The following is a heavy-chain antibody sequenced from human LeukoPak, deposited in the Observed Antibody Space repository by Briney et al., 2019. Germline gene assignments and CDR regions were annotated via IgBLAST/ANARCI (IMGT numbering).Heavy chain of an antibody. Sequence: ASVKVSCKASGYTFTSYGISWVRQAPGQGLEWMGWISAYNGNTNYAQKLQGRVTMTTDTSTSTAYMELRSLRSDDTAVYYCARGPYYYDSSGVFPPDYWGQGTLVTVSS. CDR1: GYTFTSYG. J-gene: IGHJ4*02. V-gene: IGHV1-18*01. CDR3: ARGPYYYDSSGVFPPDY. D-gene: IGHD3-22*01. CDR2: ISAYNGNT.